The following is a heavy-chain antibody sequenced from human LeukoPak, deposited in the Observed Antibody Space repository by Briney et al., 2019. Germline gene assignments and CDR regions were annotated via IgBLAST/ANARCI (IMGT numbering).Heavy chain of an antibody. CDR2: TYSSGST. CDR1: GGSISNYY. J-gene: IGHJ4*02. Sequence: SETLSLTCTVSGGSISNYYWSWIRQPPGKGLDWIGFTYSSGSTNYNPSLKSRVTMSVDTSKNQFSLNLNSVTAADTAVYYCARLYCSTTSCFDYWGQGTLVTVSS. D-gene: IGHD2-2*01. CDR3: ARLYCSTTSCFDY. V-gene: IGHV4-59*01.